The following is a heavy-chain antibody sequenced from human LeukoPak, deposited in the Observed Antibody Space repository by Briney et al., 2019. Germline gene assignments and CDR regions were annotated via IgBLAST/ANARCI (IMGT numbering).Heavy chain of an antibody. D-gene: IGHD3-3*01. V-gene: IGHV3-7*01. CDR1: GFTISNYW. J-gene: IGHJ6*04. CDR2: IKQDGSDK. CDR3: ARTPWDFWSNSMDV. Sequence: GGSLRLSRAASGFTISNYWMSWVRQAPGKGLEWVANIKQDGSDKYYVGSVKGRFTISRDNAKNSLYLQMNSLRAEDTAVYYCARTPWDFWSNSMDVWGKGTTVTVSS.